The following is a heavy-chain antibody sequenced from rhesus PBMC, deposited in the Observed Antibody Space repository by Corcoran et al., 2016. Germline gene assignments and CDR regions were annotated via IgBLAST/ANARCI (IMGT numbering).Heavy chain of an antibody. CDR3: AIDIAAAGNYFDY. J-gene: IGHJ4*01. V-gene: IGHV4-80*01. Sequence: QVQLQESGPGLVKPSETLSLTCTVSGASISRSWGSLIRQPPGQGLEWIGEINGNSGSTNYNPSLKSRVTIARATSKNQFSLKLSSVTAADTAVYYCAIDIAAAGNYFDYWGQGVLVTVSS. CDR1: GASISRSW. D-gene: IGHD6-31*01. CDR2: INGNSGST.